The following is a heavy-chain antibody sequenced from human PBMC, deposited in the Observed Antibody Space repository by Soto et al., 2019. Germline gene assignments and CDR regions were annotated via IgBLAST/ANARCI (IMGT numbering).Heavy chain of an antibody. CDR2: IYYSGSI. CDR3: ARDRSGWYYFDY. V-gene: IGHV4-31*03. D-gene: IGHD6-19*01. J-gene: IGHJ4*02. Sequence: QVQLQESGPGLVKPSQTLSLTCTVSGGTISTSDYYWSWIRQHPGKGLEWIGYIYYSGSIYYSPYLKSRVIISVDTSKNQFSLKLSSVTAADTAVYYCARDRSGWYYFDYWGQGTLVTVSS. CDR1: GGTISTSDYY.